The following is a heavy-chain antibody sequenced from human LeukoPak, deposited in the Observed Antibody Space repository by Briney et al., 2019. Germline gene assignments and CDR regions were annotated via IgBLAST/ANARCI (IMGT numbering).Heavy chain of an antibody. J-gene: IGHJ4*02. V-gene: IGHV3-33*01. Sequence: GGSLRLSCAASGFTFSSYGMHWVRQAPGKGLEWVSIIWYDGSNKYYADSVKGRFTISRDNSKNTLYLQMNTLRDEDTAVYYCARDDYSSGWYGDYWGQGTLVTVSS. CDR3: ARDDYSSGWYGDY. CDR2: IWYDGSNK. D-gene: IGHD6-19*01. CDR1: GFTFSSYG.